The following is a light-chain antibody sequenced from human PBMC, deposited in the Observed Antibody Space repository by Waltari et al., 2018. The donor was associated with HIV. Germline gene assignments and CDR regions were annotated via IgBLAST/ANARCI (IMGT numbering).Light chain of an antibody. CDR3: TGWDASLSEYV. J-gene: IGLJ1*01. CDR1: YSTNGSAN. V-gene: IGLV1-47*01. Sequence: QSVLTQPPSASGTPGQRVTISCSGSYSTNGSANVYWSQHLPGTAPKLLIYKNIQRPSVVPDRFSGSKSGASAYLAISGLRSEDEADYYCTGWDASLSEYVFGPGTRVTV. CDR2: KNI.